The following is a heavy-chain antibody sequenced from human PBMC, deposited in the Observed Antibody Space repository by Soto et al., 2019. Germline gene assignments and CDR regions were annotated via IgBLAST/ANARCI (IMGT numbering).Heavy chain of an antibody. Sequence: ASVKVSCKASGFSFTGYYIHWLLQAAGQGLEWMGWINAHSGGTEYAQKFQGRVTLTRDTSIATAYLTLTSLTSDDTALYYCAKDLTRQLAYWLDPWGQGTQVTVSS. CDR2: INAHSGGT. CDR1: GFSFTGYY. D-gene: IGHD6-6*01. CDR3: AKDLTRQLAYWLDP. V-gene: IGHV1-2*02. J-gene: IGHJ5*02.